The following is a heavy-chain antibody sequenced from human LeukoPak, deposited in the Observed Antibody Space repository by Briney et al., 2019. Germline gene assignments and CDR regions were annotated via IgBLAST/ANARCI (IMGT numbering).Heavy chain of an antibody. CDR2: ISSSSSYI. D-gene: IGHD3-10*01. V-gene: IGHV3-21*01. Sequence: PGGSLRLSCAASGFIFSSYSMNWVRQAPGKGLEWVSSISSSSSYIYYADSVKGRFTISRDNAKNSLYLQMNSLRAEDTAVYYCARDPGVTMVRGVIITPYFDYWGQGTLVTVSS. J-gene: IGHJ4*02. CDR3: ARDPGVTMVRGVIITPYFDY. CDR1: GFIFSSYS.